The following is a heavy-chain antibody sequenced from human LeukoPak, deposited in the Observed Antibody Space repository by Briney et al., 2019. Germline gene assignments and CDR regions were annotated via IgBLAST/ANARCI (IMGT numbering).Heavy chain of an antibody. D-gene: IGHD2-2*03. CDR2: IFYSGKT. Sequence: PSETLSLTCTVSNGSMTSDSYYWAWVRQPPGKGMEWIGTIFYSGKTYYSASLKSRATVSLDTSKKNFSLRLSSVTAADTAVYYCARLWIVATWFDAWGQGALVTVSS. V-gene: IGHV4-39*02. CDR3: ARLWIVATWFDA. CDR1: NGSMTSDSYY. J-gene: IGHJ5*02.